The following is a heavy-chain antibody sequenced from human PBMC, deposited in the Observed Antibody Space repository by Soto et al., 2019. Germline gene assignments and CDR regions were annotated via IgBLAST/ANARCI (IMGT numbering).Heavy chain of an antibody. CDR1: GFTFSSYA. D-gene: IGHD2-15*01. CDR3: ARGIGLFDY. V-gene: IGHV3-30-3*01. J-gene: IGHJ4*02. CDR2: ISYDGSNK. Sequence: QVPLVESGGCVVQPGRSLRLSCAASGFTFSSYAMHWVRQAPGKGLEWVAVISYDGSNKYYADSVKGRFTISRDNSKNTLYLQMNSLRAEDTAVYYCARGIGLFDYWGQGTLVTVSS.